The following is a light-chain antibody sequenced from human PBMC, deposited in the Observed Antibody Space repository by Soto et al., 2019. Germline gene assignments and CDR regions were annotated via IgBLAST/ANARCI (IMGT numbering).Light chain of an antibody. CDR2: AAS. CDR3: QQYNSYPWT. V-gene: IGKV1-17*03. Sequence: DMQMTQSPSAMSASVGDRVTITCRASQDISNYLAWFQQKPGKVPKRLIYAASSLQSGLPSRFSGSGSGTEFTLVISSLQPDDFATYYCQQYNSYPWTFGQGTKVDIK. CDR1: QDISNY. J-gene: IGKJ1*01.